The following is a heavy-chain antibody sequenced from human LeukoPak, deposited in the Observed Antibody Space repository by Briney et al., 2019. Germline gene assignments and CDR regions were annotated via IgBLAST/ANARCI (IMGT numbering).Heavy chain of an antibody. V-gene: IGHV4-38-2*02. CDR1: GYSISSGYY. CDR2: IYHSGST. D-gene: IGHD2-2*01. Sequence: SETLSLTCTVSGYSISSGYYWGWIRQPPGKGLEWIGSIYHSGSTYYNPSLKSRVTISVDTSKNQFSLKLSSVTAADTAVYYCARGSRRRSWFDPWGQGTLVTVSS. CDR3: ARGSRRRSWFDP. J-gene: IGHJ5*02.